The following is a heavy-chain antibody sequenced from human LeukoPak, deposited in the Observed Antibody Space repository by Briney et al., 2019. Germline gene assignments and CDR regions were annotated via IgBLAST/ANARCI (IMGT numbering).Heavy chain of an antibody. V-gene: IGHV4-34*01. J-gene: IGHJ5*02. CDR1: GGSFSGYY. CDR3: ARQWAYSSSPRGWFDP. D-gene: IGHD6-13*01. Sequence: SETLSLTCAVYGGSFSGYYWSWIRQPPGKGLEWIGEINHSGSTNYNPSLKSRVTISVDTSKNQFSLKLSSVTAADTAVYYCARQWAYSSSPRGWFDPWGQGTPVTVSS. CDR2: INHSGST.